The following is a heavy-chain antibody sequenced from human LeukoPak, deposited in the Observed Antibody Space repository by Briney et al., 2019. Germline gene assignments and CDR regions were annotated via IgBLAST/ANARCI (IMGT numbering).Heavy chain of an antibody. D-gene: IGHD3-9*01. CDR3: AREWDTSSFDPRASGDY. J-gene: IGHJ4*02. Sequence: SGTLSLTCAVSGGSISSGNWWSWVRQPPGKGLEWIGNIYYSGSTFYNPSLKSRVTISLDTSKHQFSLKLTSVTAADTAVYYCAREWDTSSFDPRASGDYWGQGTPVTVSS. CDR1: GGSISSGNW. CDR2: IYYSGST. V-gene: IGHV4-4*02.